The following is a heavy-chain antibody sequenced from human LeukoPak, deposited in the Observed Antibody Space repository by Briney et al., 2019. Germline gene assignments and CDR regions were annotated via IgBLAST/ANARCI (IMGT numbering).Heavy chain of an antibody. V-gene: IGHV4-39*07. D-gene: IGHD3-22*01. J-gene: IGHJ4*02. Sequence: SETQSLTCTVSGGSIRSSNYYWGWVRQPPGKGLEWIGTIYYSGSTYYNPSLKSRVTISVDTSKNQFSLKLTSMTAADTAVYYCAREGRDSYDSSGYSPDYWGQGALVTVSS. CDR3: AREGRDSYDSSGYSPDY. CDR2: IYYSGST. CDR1: GGSIRSSNYY.